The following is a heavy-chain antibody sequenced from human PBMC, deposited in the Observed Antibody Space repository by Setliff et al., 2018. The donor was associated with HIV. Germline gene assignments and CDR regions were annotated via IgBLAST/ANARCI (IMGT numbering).Heavy chain of an antibody. Sequence: SVKVSCKASGGTFSSYAISWVRQAPGQGLERMGGIIPILGIANYAQKFQGRVTITADESTSTVYMELSSLRSEDTAVYYCARDRGGRGSYFLFDIWGQGSMVTVSS. V-gene: IGHV1-69*10. J-gene: IGHJ3*02. CDR2: IIPILGIA. CDR3: ARDRGGRGSYFLFDI. CDR1: GGTFSSYA. D-gene: IGHD1-26*01.